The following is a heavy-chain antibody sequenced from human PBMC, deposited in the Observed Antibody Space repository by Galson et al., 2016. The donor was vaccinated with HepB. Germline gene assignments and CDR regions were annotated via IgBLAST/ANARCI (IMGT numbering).Heavy chain of an antibody. CDR1: GVSVTSGGYY. CDR2: CYYTANT. J-gene: IGHJ3*02. V-gene: IGHV4-61*03. Sequence: TLSLTCAVSGVSVTSGGYYWSWIRQPPGKGLEWIGYCYYTANTGYNPSLESRVTISRDTSKNHFSLTLNSLTAADTAVYYCARVSHDSFDTWGQGTMVTVSS. CDR3: ARVSHDSFDT.